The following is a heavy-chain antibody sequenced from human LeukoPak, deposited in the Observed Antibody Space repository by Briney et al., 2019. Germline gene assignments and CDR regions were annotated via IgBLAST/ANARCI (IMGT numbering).Heavy chain of an antibody. CDR3: ARVEYCSSTSARRGDY. CDR1: GGTFSSYA. V-gene: IGHV1-69*06. CDR2: IIPIFGTA. J-gene: IGHJ4*02. D-gene: IGHD2-2*01. Sequence: SVKVSCKASGGTFSSYAISWVRQAPGQGLEWMGGIIPIFGTANYAQKFQGRVTITADKSTSTAYMELSSLRSEDTAVYYCARVEYCSSTSARRGDYWGQEPLVTVPS.